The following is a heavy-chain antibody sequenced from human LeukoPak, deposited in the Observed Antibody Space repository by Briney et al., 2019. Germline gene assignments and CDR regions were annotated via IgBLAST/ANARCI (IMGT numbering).Heavy chain of an antibody. Sequence: KPSETLSLTCTVSGGSISSYYWSWIRQPPGKGLEWIGYIYTSGSTNYNPSLKSRVTISVDTSKNQFSLKLSSVTAADTAVYYCARHQLTPYYDFWSGYYTGWFDPWGQGILVTVSS. J-gene: IGHJ5*02. CDR1: GGSISSYY. CDR3: ARHQLTPYYDFWSGYYTGWFDP. D-gene: IGHD3-3*01. V-gene: IGHV4-4*09. CDR2: IYTSGST.